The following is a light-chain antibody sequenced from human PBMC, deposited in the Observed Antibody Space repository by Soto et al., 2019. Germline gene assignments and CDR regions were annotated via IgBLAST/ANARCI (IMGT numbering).Light chain of an antibody. CDR3: SSYTTSNTRQIV. CDR2: DVS. Sequence: QSALTQPASVSGSPGQSITISCTGTSCDVGGYNYVSWYQHHPGKAPKLMIFDVSNRPSGVSNRFSGSKSGNTGSLTISGLQPEDEADYYCSSYTTSNTRQIVFGTGTKLTVL. CDR1: SCDVGGYNY. V-gene: IGLV2-14*03. J-gene: IGLJ1*01.